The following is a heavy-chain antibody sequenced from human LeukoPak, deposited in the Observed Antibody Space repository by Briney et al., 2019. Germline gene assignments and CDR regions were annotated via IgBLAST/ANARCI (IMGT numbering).Heavy chain of an antibody. J-gene: IGHJ4*02. CDR1: GFTVSSNY. Sequence: GGSLRLSCAASGFTVSSNYMSWVRQAPGKGLEWVSIIYTGGSTYYADSVKGRFTISRDSSKNTLHLQMNSLRTEDTAGYYCARVTTLGARIIDYWGQGTLVTVSS. V-gene: IGHV3-66*02. CDR3: ARVTTLGARIIDY. CDR2: IYTGGST. D-gene: IGHD1-26*01.